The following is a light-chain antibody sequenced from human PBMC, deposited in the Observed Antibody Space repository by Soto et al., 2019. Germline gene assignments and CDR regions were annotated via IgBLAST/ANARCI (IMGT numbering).Light chain of an antibody. CDR3: QSSANGLSGLYV. V-gene: IGLV1-40*01. CDR1: SSTIGAGYH. J-gene: IGLJ1*01. CDR2: ANV. Sequence: QSVLTQPPSVSGAPGQRVAISCTGSSSTIGAGYHVHWYQQLPGSAPKLLIYANVNRPSGVPDRFSASKSGTSASLAITGLLAEHDAHQYCQSSANGLSGLYVSGTGTKLTVL.